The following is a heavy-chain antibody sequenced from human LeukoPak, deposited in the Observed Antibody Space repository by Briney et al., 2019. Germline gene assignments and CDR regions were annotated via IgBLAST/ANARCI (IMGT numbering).Heavy chain of an antibody. Sequence: GGSLRLSCAASGFTFSSYWMHWVRQAPGKGLVWVSRIDSNGRTINYADSVKGRFTISRDNANSMLYLQMNSLRAEDSAVYYCAKNFVGPDDYWGQGTLVTVSS. CDR3: AKNFVGPDDY. CDR2: IDSNGRTI. V-gene: IGHV3-74*01. D-gene: IGHD1-26*01. J-gene: IGHJ4*02. CDR1: GFTFSSYW.